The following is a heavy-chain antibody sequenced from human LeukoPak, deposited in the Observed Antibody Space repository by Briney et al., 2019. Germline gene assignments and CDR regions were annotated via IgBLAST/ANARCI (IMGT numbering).Heavy chain of an antibody. D-gene: IGHD6-6*01. V-gene: IGHV3-7*03. J-gene: IGHJ4*02. Sequence: SGGSLRLTCLGSGFNFRYFWMSWVRQAPGKGLEWVANINHDGRETYYADSVKGRFTISRDNAKNSLYLQMNSLRTEDMALYYCAKGDSSSFATKFDYWGQGTLVTVSS. CDR1: GFNFRYFW. CDR2: INHDGRET. CDR3: AKGDSSSFATKFDY.